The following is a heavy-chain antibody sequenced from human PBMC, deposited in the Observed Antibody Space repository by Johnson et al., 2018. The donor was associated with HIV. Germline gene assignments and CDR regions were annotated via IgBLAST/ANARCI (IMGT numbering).Heavy chain of an antibody. CDR2: IKTKPDGGTT. V-gene: IGHV3-15*01. CDR3: TKVYRAVCGGLDI. D-gene: IGHD4-23*01. CDR1: GLTVSSNF. J-gene: IGHJ3*02. Sequence: VQLVESGGGVIQPGGSLRLSCAASGLTVSSNFMTWVRQAPGKGLEWVGRIKTKPDGGTTDYAAPVKGRFTISRDDSKDTLHLQMSSLNTDAPAVYYWTKVYRAVCGGLDIWGQGTMVTVSS.